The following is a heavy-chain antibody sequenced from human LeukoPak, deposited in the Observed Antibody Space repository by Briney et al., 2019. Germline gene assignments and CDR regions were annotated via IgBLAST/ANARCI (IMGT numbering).Heavy chain of an antibody. Sequence: GGSLRLSCAASGFTFSSHAMSWVRQAPGKGLEWVSSIGSSGSYIYYADSLTGRFTISRDNAKNSLYLQMNSLRAEDTAMYYCARRATTERGHSYGLDFWGQGTLVTVSS. CDR1: GFTFSSHA. V-gene: IGHV3-21*01. D-gene: IGHD5-18*01. CDR3: ARRATTERGHSYGLDF. J-gene: IGHJ4*02. CDR2: IGSSGSYI.